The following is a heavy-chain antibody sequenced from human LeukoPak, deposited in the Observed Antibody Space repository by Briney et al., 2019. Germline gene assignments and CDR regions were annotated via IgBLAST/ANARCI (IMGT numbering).Heavy chain of an antibody. J-gene: IGHJ5*02. D-gene: IGHD2-15*01. CDR3: ARGDVVVVAATPVVGWFDP. CDR2: TYYSGST. CDR1: GGSISSYY. Sequence: SQTLSLTCTVSGGSISSYYWSWIRQPPGKGLEWIGYTYYSGSTNYNPSLKSRVTISVDTSKNQFTLKLSSVTAADTAVYYCARGDVVVVAATPVVGWFDPWGQGTLVTVSS. V-gene: IGHV4-59*01.